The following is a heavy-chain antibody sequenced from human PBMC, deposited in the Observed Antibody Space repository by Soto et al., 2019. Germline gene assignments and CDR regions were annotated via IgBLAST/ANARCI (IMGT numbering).Heavy chain of an antibody. J-gene: IGHJ4*02. Sequence: GGSLRLSCAASGFTFSGSAMHWVRQASGKGLEWVGRIRSKANSYATAYAASVKGRFTISRDDSKNTAYLQMNSLKTEDTAVYYCTRVVGATGRLFDYWGQGTLVTVSS. CDR3: TRVVGATGRLFDY. CDR2: IRSKANSYAT. V-gene: IGHV3-73*01. CDR1: GFTFSGSA. D-gene: IGHD1-26*01.